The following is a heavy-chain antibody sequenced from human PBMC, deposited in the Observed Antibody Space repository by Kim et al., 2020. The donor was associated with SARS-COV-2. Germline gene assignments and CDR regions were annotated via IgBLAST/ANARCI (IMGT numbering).Heavy chain of an antibody. V-gene: IGHV3-48*02. D-gene: IGHD3-22*01. CDR1: GFTFSSYS. Sequence: GGSLRLSCAASGFTFSSYSMNWVRQAPGKGLEWVSYISSSSSTIYYADSVKGRFTISRDNAKNSLYLQMNSLRDEDTAVYYCARDMVYYDSSGYGNWYFDLWGRGTLVTVSS. CDR3: ARDMVYYDSSGYGNWYFDL. CDR2: ISSSSSTI. J-gene: IGHJ2*01.